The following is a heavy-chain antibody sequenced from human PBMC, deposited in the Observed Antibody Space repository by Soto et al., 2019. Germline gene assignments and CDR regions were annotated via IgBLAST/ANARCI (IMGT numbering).Heavy chain of an antibody. Sequence: GGSLRLSCAASGFTFSSYWMHWVRQAPGKGLVWVSRINSDGSSTSYADSVKGRFTISRDNAKNTLYLQMNSLRAEDTAVYYCATTHLCSYCDLDYWGQGTLVTVSS. CDR3: ATTHLCSYCDLDY. D-gene: IGHD2-15*01. CDR2: INSDGSST. J-gene: IGHJ4*02. CDR1: GFTFSSYW. V-gene: IGHV3-74*01.